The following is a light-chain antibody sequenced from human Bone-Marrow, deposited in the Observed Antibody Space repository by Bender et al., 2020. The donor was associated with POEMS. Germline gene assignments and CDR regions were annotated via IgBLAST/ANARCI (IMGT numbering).Light chain of an antibody. CDR3: QSYDSSLSGSV. Sequence: QSALTQPPSLSGSPGQSITISCTGTSSDIGDYNYVSWYQQHPGKVPKVMIYEVSKRPSGVPDRFSGSKSGTSASLAIAGLRAEDEADYYCQSYDSSLSGSVFGGGTKLTVL. V-gene: IGLV2-8*01. CDR2: EVS. J-gene: IGLJ3*02. CDR1: SSDIGDYNY.